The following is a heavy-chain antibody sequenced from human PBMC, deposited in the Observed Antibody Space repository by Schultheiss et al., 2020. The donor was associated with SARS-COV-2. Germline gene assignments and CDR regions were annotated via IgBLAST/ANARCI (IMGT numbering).Heavy chain of an antibody. CDR1: GYTFTGYY. V-gene: IGHV1-69*01. CDR3: ARGGEFVWGSYRYSPAY. D-gene: IGHD3-16*02. Sequence: KISCKASGYTFTGYYMHWVRQAPGQGLEWMGGIIPIFGTANYAQKFQGRVTITADESTSTAYMELSSLRSEDTAVYYCARGGEFVWGSYRYSPAYWGQGTLVTVSS. J-gene: IGHJ4*02. CDR2: IIPIFGTA.